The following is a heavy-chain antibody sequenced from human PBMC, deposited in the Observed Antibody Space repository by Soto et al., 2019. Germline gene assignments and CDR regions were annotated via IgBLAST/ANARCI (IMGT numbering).Heavy chain of an antibody. CDR1: GFRFSDYY. Sequence: QVQLVESGGGLVKPGGSLRLSCTASGFRFSDYYMSWIRQAPGKGLEWISYISSSGSTIYYADSVKGRLTISRDNAKNSLYLQMNSRRAEDTAVYYCATPPPDSVLEVTPRERETDYYYYMDVWGKGTTVTVSS. V-gene: IGHV3-11*01. CDR3: ATPPPDSVLEVTPRERETDYYYYMDV. CDR2: ISSSGSTI. D-gene: IGHD1-26*01. J-gene: IGHJ6*03.